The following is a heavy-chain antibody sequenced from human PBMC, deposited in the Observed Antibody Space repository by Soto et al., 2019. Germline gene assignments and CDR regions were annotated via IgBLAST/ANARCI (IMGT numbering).Heavy chain of an antibody. D-gene: IGHD6-6*01. J-gene: IGHJ5*02. Sequence: QVQLQESGPGLVEPSQTLSLSYTVSGGSISSGDYYWSWTRQPPGKGLEWIGYIYHSGSTYYNPSLKSRVTISVNTSKNQFSLKLSSVTAADTAVYYCARERPDGARLDPWGQGTLVTVSP. CDR3: ARERPDGARLDP. CDR2: IYHSGST. V-gene: IGHV4-30-4*01. CDR1: GGSISSGDYY.